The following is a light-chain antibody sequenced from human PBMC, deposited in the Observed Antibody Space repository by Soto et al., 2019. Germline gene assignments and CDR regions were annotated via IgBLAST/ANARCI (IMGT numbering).Light chain of an antibody. Sequence: EIVMTQSPGTLSVSPGERATLSCRASQSITNKVAWYQQKPGQPPRLLIYGASTRATAIPARFTGSGSGTDFTLTISSLQSEDFAVYYCQQYHNWPPYTFGQGTRLEI. J-gene: IGKJ2*01. CDR3: QQYHNWPPYT. CDR2: GAS. CDR1: QSITNK. V-gene: IGKV3-15*01.